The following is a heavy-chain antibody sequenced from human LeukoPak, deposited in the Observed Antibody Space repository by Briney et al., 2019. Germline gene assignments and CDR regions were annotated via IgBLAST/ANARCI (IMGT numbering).Heavy chain of an antibody. V-gene: IGHV4-38-2*02. CDR1: SYSISSGYY. CDR3: ARAGGNSGSYRGSQFDY. Sequence: PSETLSLTCTVSSYSISSGYYWGWIRQPPGKGLEWFGSLYHSETTYYNPSLKSRVTISVDTSKNQFYLKLSSVTAADTAVYYCARAGGNSGSYRGSQFDYWGQGTLVTVSS. CDR2: LYHSETT. D-gene: IGHD1-26*01. J-gene: IGHJ4*02.